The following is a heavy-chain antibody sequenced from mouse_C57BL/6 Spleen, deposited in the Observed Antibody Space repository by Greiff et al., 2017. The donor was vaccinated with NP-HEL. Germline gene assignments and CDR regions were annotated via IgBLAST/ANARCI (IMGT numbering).Heavy chain of an antibody. V-gene: IGHV1-15*01. CDR1: GYTFTDYE. Sequence: VKLMESGAELVRPGASVTLSCKASGYTFTDYEMHWVKQTPVHGLEWIGAIDPETGGTAYNQKFKGKAILTADKSSSTAYMELRSLTSEDSAVYYCTRGDDSSWFAYWGQGTLVTVSA. CDR2: IDPETGGT. CDR3: TRGDDSSWFAY. J-gene: IGHJ3*01. D-gene: IGHD2-4*01.